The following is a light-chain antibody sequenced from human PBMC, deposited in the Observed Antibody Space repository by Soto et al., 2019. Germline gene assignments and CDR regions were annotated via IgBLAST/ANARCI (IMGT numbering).Light chain of an antibody. Sequence: DIQMAQSPSSLSASLGDRVSIACRASQSISSYLNWYQHKPGKAPKLLIYAASSLQSGVPSRFIGSGSGTDFTLTISSLQPEDFATYYCQQSYSIPSITFGQGTRLEIK. J-gene: IGKJ5*01. V-gene: IGKV1-39*01. CDR1: QSISSY. CDR2: AAS. CDR3: QQSYSIPSIT.